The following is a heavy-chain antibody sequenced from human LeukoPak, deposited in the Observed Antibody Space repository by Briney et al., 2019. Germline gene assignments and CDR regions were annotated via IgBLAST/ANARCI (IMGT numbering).Heavy chain of an antibody. CDR2: INSDGSGT. CDR3: ARAAYGGYDFNYYYYYGMDV. CDR1: GFTFSSYW. J-gene: IGHJ6*02. V-gene: IGHV3-74*01. Sequence: GGSLRLSCTVSGFTFSSYWMHWVRQAPGMGLVWVSRINSDGSGTRYADSVKGRFTISRDNAKNTLYLQMNSLRAEDTAVYYCARAAYGGYDFNYYYYYGMDVWGQGTTVTVSS. D-gene: IGHD5-12*01.